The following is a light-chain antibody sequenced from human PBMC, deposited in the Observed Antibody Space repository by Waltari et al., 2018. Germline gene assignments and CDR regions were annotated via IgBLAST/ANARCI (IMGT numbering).Light chain of an antibody. Sequence: QSVLTQPPSVSAAPGQRVTISCTGSSSTIVSRFDVHWYQQVPGTVPKLLIYANNYRPSGVPGRFSGSKSGTSASLAIAGLQAEDEADYYCQSYDSSLSAWVFGGGTKLTVL. CDR1: SSTIVSRFD. J-gene: IGLJ2*01. CDR2: ANN. CDR3: QSYDSSLSAWV. V-gene: IGLV1-40*01.